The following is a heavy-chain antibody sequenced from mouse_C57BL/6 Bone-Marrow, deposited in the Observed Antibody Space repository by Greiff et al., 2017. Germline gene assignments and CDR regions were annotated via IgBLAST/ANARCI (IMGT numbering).Heavy chain of an antibody. CDR1: GYTFTSYW. Sequence: QVQLQQPGAELVKPGASVKLSCKASGYTFTSYWMQWVNQRPGQGLEWIGEIDPSDSYTNYNQKFKGKATLTVDTSSSTAYMQLSSLTSEDSAVYYCARGYYGSSYSLFAYWGQGTLVTVSA. V-gene: IGHV1-50*01. J-gene: IGHJ3*01. CDR3: ARGYYGSSYSLFAY. D-gene: IGHD1-1*01. CDR2: IDPSDSYT.